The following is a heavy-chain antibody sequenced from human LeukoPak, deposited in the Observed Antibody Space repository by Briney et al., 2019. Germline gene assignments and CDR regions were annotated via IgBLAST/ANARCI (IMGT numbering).Heavy chain of an antibody. CDR2: IYHSGST. CDR1: GYSISSGYY. D-gene: IGHD3-9*01. V-gene: IGHV4-38-2*02. J-gene: IGHJ4*02. CDR3: AREKRYHDY. Sequence: SETLSLTCSVSGYSISSGYYWGWIRQPPGKGLEWIGSIYHSGSTYYNPSLKSRVTISVDTSKNQFSLKLSSVTAADTAAYYCAREKRYHDYWGQGTLVTVSS.